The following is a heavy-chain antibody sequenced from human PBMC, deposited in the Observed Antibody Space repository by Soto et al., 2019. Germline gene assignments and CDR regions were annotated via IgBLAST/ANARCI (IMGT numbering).Heavy chain of an antibody. V-gene: IGHV1-46*01. D-gene: IGHD3-10*01. Sequence: QVQLVQSGAEVKKPGASVKVSCKASGYTFTSNYMHWVRQAPGQGLEWMGIINPSGGSTSYAQKFRSRVTMTRDTSTSTVYMELSSLRSEDTAVYYCARDGGSGSPLVYWGQGTLVTVSS. CDR2: INPSGGST. CDR3: ARDGGSGSPLVY. CDR1: GYTFTSNY. J-gene: IGHJ4*02.